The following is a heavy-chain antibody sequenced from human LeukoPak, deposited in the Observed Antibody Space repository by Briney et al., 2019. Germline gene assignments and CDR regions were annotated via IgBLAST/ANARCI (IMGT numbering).Heavy chain of an antibody. Sequence: GGSLRLSCAASGFTFNSYFMSWVRQAPGKGLEWVANIKQDGSERNYVDSVKGRFTISRDNAKNSLYLQMNSLRAEDTALYYCAKDLRAGVGYAFDIWGQGTMVTVSS. CDR1: GFTFNSYF. D-gene: IGHD3-16*01. CDR2: IKQDGSER. J-gene: IGHJ3*02. CDR3: AKDLRAGVGYAFDI. V-gene: IGHV3-7*03.